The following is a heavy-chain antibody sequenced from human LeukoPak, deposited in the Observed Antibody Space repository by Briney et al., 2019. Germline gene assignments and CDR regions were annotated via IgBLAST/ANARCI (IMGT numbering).Heavy chain of an antibody. D-gene: IGHD3-3*01. V-gene: IGHV4-34*01. Sequence: PSETLSLTCAVYGGSFSGYYWSWIRQPPGKGLEWIGEINHSGSTNYNPSLKSRVTISVDTSKNQFSLKLSSVTAADTAVYYCARRLLRRRTYYDFRFDPWGQGTLVTVSS. CDR2: INHSGST. CDR3: ARRLLRRRTYYDFRFDP. CDR1: GGSFSGYY. J-gene: IGHJ5*02.